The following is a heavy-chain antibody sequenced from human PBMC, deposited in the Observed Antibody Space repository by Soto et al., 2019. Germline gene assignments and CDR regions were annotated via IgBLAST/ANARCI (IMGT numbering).Heavy chain of an antibody. D-gene: IGHD3-9*01. J-gene: IGHJ5*02. CDR2: INTNTGNP. CDR3: ARSTPGYYDILTGYHGGDWFDP. CDR1: GYTFTSYA. Sequence: GASVKVSCKASGYTFTSYAMNWVRQAPGQGLEWMGWINTNTGNPTYAQGFTGRFVFSLDTSVSTAYLQICSLKAEDTAVYYCARSTPGYYDILTGYHGGDWFDPWGQGTLVTVSS. V-gene: IGHV7-4-1*01.